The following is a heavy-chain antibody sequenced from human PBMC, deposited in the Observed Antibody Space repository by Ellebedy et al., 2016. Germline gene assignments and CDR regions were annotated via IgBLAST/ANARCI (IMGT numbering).Heavy chain of an antibody. J-gene: IGHJ4*02. CDR2: INPGGGNT. V-gene: IGHV1-46*01. D-gene: IGHD1-26*01. Sequence: ASVKVSCXASGYIFTNYYIHWMRQAPGQGLEWVGLINPGGGNTDYAQKFQGRVTVTKVTSTSTVYMELSSLRSDDTAVYFCTRDNEPESGKNLFDYWGQGSLVTVSS. CDR3: TRDNEPESGKNLFDY. CDR1: GYIFTNYY.